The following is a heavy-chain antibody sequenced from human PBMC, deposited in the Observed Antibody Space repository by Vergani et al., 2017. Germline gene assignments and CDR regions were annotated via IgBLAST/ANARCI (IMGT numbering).Heavy chain of an antibody. CDR1: GYTFTSYY. J-gene: IGHJ4*02. V-gene: IGHV1-46*01. CDR3: AKDPAGLLWFGEFDY. D-gene: IGHD3-10*01. Sequence: QVQLVQSGAEVKKPGASVKVSCKASGYTFTSYYMHWVRQAPGQGLEWMGIINPSGGSTSYAQKFQGRVTMTRDTSTSTVYMELSSLRSEDTAVYYCAKDPAGLLWFGEFDYWGQGTLVTVSS. CDR2: INPSGGST.